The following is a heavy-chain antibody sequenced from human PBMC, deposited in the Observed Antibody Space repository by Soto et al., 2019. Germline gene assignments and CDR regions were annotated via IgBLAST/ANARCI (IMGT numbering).Heavy chain of an antibody. Sequence: ASVKVSCKASGYTFTSYDINWVRQATGQGLEWMGWMNPNSGNTGYAQKFQGRVTMTRNTSISTAYMELSSLRSEDTAVYYCARPPGYSSSWYYYGMDVWGQGTTVTVS. V-gene: IGHV1-8*01. CDR3: ARPPGYSSSWYYYGMDV. CDR2: MNPNSGNT. D-gene: IGHD6-13*01. CDR1: GYTFTSYD. J-gene: IGHJ6*02.